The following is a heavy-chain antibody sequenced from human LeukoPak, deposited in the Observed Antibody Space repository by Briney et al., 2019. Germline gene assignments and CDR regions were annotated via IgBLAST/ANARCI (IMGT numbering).Heavy chain of an antibody. V-gene: IGHV1-69*04. D-gene: IGHD6-19*01. CDR1: GGTFSSYA. J-gene: IGHJ3*02. CDR2: IIPILGIA. CDR3: ARVIGYSSAEGAFDI. Sequence: SVKVSCKASGGTFSSYAISWVRQAPGQGLEWMGRIIPILGIANYAQKFQGRVTITADKSTSTAYMGLSSLRSEDTAVYYCARVIGYSSAEGAFDIWGQGTMVTVSS.